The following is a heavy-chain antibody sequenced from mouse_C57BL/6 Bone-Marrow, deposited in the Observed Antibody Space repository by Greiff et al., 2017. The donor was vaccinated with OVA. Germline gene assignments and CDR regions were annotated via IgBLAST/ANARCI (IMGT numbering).Heavy chain of an antibody. CDR2: IYPRDGST. CDR3: ARRGLRRDWYFDV. D-gene: IGHD2-4*01. Sequence: VQLQQSDAELVKPGASVEISCKVSGYTFTDHTIHWMKQRPEQGLEWIGYIYPRDGSTKYNEKFKGKATLTADKSSSTAYMQLNSLTSEDSAVYFCARRGLRRDWYFDVWGTGTTVTVSS. V-gene: IGHV1-78*01. CDR1: GYTFTDHT. J-gene: IGHJ1*03.